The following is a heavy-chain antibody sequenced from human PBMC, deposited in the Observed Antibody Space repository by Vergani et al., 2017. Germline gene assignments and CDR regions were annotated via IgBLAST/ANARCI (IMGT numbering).Heavy chain of an antibody. J-gene: IGHJ3*02. CDR1: GFTFDDYA. V-gene: IGHV3-9*01. CDR3: AKDRTTRDAFDI. D-gene: IGHD1-1*01. CDR2: ISWNSGSI. Sequence: EVQLVESGGGLVQPGRSLRLSCAASGFTFDDYAMHWVRQAPGKGLEWVSGISWNSGSIGYADSVKGRFTISRDNAKNSLYLQMNSLRAEDTALYYCAKDRTTRDAFDIWGQGTMVTVSS.